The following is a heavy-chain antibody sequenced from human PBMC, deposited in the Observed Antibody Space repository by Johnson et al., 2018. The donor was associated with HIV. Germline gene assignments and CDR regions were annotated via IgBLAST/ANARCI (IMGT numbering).Heavy chain of an antibody. CDR1: RFTFSDYY. V-gene: IGHV3-11*05. J-gene: IGHJ3*02. CDR3: ARDPRADAFDI. CDR2: VTGTGGDT. Sequence: QVQLVESGGGLVKPGGSLRLSCAASRFTFSDYYMSWIRQTPGKGLEWVSGVTGTGGDTYYAESVKGRFTISRDNSKNTLYLQMNKLRAEDTAVYFCARDPRADAFDIWGQGTMVTVSS.